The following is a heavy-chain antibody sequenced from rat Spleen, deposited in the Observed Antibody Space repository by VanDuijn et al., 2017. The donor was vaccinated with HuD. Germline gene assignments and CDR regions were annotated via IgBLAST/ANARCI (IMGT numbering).Heavy chain of an antibody. D-gene: IGHD1-7*01. Sequence: EVQLVESGGGLVQPGSPLKLSCAASGFTFSGNWLNWIRQAPGKGLEWVASIYSDGSRTYYPDSVKGRFTISRENAQNTLYLQIDSLKSEDTATYYCTRHGLGVTTYYFVMDAWGQGVLVTVSS. CDR3: TRHGLGVTTYYFVMDA. V-gene: IGHV5-31*01. CDR1: GFTFSGNW. J-gene: IGHJ4*01. CDR2: IYSDGSRT.